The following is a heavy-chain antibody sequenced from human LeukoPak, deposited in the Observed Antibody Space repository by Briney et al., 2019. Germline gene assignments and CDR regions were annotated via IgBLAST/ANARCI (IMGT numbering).Heavy chain of an antibody. CDR2: FDPEDGET. Sequence: GASVKVSCRVSGYTLTELSMHWVRQAPGKGLEWMGGFDPEDGETIYAQKFQGRVTITADESTSTAYMELSSLRSEDTAVYYCASLPEYYDSSGQDYWGQGTLVTVSS. CDR1: GYTLTELS. J-gene: IGHJ4*02. CDR3: ASLPEYYDSSGQDY. D-gene: IGHD3-22*01. V-gene: IGHV1-24*01.